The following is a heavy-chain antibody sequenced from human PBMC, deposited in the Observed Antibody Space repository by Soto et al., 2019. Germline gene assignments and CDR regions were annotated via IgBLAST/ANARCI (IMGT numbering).Heavy chain of an antibody. CDR3: ARRSSGYPYYFDY. J-gene: IGHJ4*02. CDR2: IYSGGST. V-gene: IGHV3-53*01. Sequence: GGSLRLSCAASGFTVSTNYMSWVRQAPGKGLEWVSLIYSGGSTYYADSVKGRFTISSDNSKNTLYLQMNSPRAEDTAVYYCARRSSGYPYYFDYWGQGTLVTVSS. CDR1: GFTVSTNY. D-gene: IGHD3-22*01.